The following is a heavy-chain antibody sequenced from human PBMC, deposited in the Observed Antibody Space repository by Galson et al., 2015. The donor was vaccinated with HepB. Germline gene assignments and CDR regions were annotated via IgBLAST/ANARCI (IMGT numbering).Heavy chain of an antibody. CDR2: ISGSGGST. D-gene: IGHD3-22*01. V-gene: IGHV3-23*01. CDR1: GFTFSSYA. Sequence: SLRLSCAASGFTFSSYAMSWVRQAPGKGLEWVSAISGSGGSTYYADSGKGRFTISRDNSKNTLYLQMNSLRAEDTAVYYCAKGTMIVVVIPFDYWGQGTLVTGSS. J-gene: IGHJ4*02. CDR3: AKGTMIVVVIPFDY.